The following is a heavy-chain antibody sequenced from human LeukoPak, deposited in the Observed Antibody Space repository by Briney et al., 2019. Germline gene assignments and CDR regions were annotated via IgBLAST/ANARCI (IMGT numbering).Heavy chain of an antibody. Sequence: GGSLRLSCAASGFTFSGYAMSWVRQAPGKGLEWVSAISGSGGSTYYADSVKGRFTISRDNSKNTLYLQMNSLRAEDTAVYYCAKLPYYYDSSGYLDYWGQGTLVTVSS. CDR2: ISGSGGST. CDR3: AKLPYYYDSSGYLDY. D-gene: IGHD3-22*01. J-gene: IGHJ4*02. V-gene: IGHV3-23*01. CDR1: GFTFSGYA.